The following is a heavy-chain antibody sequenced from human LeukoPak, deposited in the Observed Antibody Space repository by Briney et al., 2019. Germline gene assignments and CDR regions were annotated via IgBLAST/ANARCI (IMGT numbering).Heavy chain of an antibody. Sequence: PSEALSHTCAVYGGSFSGYYWSWIRQPPGKGLEWIGEINHSGSTNYNPSLKSRVTISVDTSKNQFSLKLSSVTAADTAVYYCARGPLSIAARPWGYWGQGTLVTVSS. CDR3: ARGPLSIAARPWGY. V-gene: IGHV4-34*01. D-gene: IGHD6-6*01. CDR1: GGSFSGYY. J-gene: IGHJ4*02. CDR2: INHSGST.